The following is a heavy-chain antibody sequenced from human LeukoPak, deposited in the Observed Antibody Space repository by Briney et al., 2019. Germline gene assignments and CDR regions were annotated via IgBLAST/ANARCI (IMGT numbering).Heavy chain of an antibody. V-gene: IGHV3-21*01. CDR3: AKALGWFFDL. CDR1: GFTFTTYS. Sequence: AXXGFTFTTYSXNWVRQAPGKGLEWVSSISATSSHIYHAGAVKGRFTTSRDNAKNSVFLQMNSLRVEDTAVYYCAKALGWFFDLWGRGTLVTVSS. J-gene: IGHJ2*01. CDR2: ISATSSHI.